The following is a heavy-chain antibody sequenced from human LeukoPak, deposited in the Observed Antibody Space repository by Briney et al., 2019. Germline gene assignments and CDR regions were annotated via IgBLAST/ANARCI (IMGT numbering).Heavy chain of an antibody. CDR2: IYYSGST. J-gene: IGHJ4*02. V-gene: IGHV4-59*01. D-gene: IGHD6-13*01. CDR3: AQGSSWYY. Sequence: SETLSLTCTVSGGSISSYYWSWIRQPPGKGLEWIGYIYYSGSTNCNPSLKSRVTISVDTSKNQFSLKLSSVTAADTAVYYCAQGSSWYYWGQGTLVTVSS. CDR1: GGSISSYY.